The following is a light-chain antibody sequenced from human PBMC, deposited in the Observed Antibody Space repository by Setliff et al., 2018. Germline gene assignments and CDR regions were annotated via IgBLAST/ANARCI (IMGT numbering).Light chain of an antibody. CDR3: NAYTSGSTYV. V-gene: IGLV2-14*03. CDR1: SSDVGSYDL. J-gene: IGLJ1*01. Sequence: ALTQPASVSGSPGQSITISCSGTSSDVGSYDLVSWYQQHPGKAPKLIIYAVSDRPSGVSNRFSGSKSGNTASLTISGLQTEDEADYYCNAYTSGSTYVFGTGTK. CDR2: AVS.